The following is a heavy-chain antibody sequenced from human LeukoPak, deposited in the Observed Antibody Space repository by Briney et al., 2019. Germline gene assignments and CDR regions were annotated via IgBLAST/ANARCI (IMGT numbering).Heavy chain of an antibody. V-gene: IGHV3-21*01. J-gene: IGHJ3*02. CDR1: GFIFSSYS. CDR3: ATGDYGAFDI. D-gene: IGHD4-17*01. Sequence: GSLRLSCVASGFIFSSYSMNWVRQAPGNGLEWVSSISSSSSYIYYADSVKGRFTISRDNAKNSLYLQMNSLRAEDTAVYYCATGDYGAFDIWGQGTMVTVSS. CDR2: ISSSSSYI.